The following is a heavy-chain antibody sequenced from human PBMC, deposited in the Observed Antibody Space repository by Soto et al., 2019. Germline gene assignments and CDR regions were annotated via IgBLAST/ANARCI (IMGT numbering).Heavy chain of an antibody. CDR2: ISGGGIDT. D-gene: IGHD6-6*01. V-gene: IGHV3-23*01. J-gene: IGHJ4*02. CDR1: GFTFSSYG. Sequence: GGSLRLSCSASGFTFSSYGMNWVRQAPGKGLEWVSHISGGGIDTYYADSAKGRFTISRDDSKNTLYVQMNSLRAEDTAVYYCASDLNSARPTFDYWGQGTLVTVSS. CDR3: ASDLNSARPTFDY.